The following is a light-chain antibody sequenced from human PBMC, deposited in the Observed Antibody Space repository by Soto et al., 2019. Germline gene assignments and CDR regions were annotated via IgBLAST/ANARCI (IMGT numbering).Light chain of an antibody. CDR1: QSVSSN. CDR2: DAS. CDR3: QQDNNWPPLT. V-gene: IGKV3-15*01. J-gene: IGKJ4*01. Sequence: EIVMPQSPATLSAPPGERAALSCRASQSVSSNLAWYQQKPGQAPRLLIYDASTRATGIPARFSGSGSGTDFTLTISSLQSEDFVVYYCQQDNNWPPLTFGGGTKVEIK.